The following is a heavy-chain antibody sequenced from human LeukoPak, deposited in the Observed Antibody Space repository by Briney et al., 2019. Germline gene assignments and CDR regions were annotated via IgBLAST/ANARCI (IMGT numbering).Heavy chain of an antibody. CDR2: ISAYNGNT. CDR1: GYTFTRYG. D-gene: IGHD3-3*01. V-gene: IGHV1-18*01. J-gene: IGHJ4*02. CDR3: ARERRLRWGLSDY. Sequence: ASVKVSCKDSGYTFTRYGISWVRQAPGQGRERMGWISAYNGNTNYAQKLQGRVTMTTDTSTSTAYMELRSLRSDDTAVYYCARERRLRWGLSDYWGQGTLVTVSS.